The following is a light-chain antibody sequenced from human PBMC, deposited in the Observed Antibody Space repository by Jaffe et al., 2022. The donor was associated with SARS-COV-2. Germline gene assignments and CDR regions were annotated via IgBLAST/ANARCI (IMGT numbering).Light chain of an antibody. CDR2: SGS. V-gene: IGKV2-28*01. Sequence: DIVMTQSPLSLPVTPGEPTSISCRSSQSLLHSNGNSYLDWYLQKPGQSPQLLIYSGSNRASGVPDRFSGSGSGTDFTLKISRVEAEDVGVYYCMQVLQTPYTFGQGTKLEIK. CDR1: QSLLHSNGNSY. CDR3: MQVLQTPYT. J-gene: IGKJ2*01.